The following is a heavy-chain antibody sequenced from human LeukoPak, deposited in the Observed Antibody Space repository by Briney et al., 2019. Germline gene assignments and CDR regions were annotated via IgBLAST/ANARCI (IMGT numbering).Heavy chain of an antibody. CDR1: GFIFTSYA. CDR2: ISGSGGKT. CDR3: ATPESS. Sequence: PGGSLRLSCAGSGFIFTSYALTWVRQAPGKGLEWVAGISGSGGKTFYADSVKGRFTISRDNSKNTLYLQMNSLGADDTAIYFCATPESSWGQGTLVTVSS. V-gene: IGHV3-23*01. J-gene: IGHJ5*02. D-gene: IGHD1-14*01.